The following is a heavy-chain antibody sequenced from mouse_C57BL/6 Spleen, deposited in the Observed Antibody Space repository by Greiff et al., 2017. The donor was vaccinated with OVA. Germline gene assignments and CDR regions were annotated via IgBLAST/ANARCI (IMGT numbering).Heavy chain of an antibody. CDR2: IDPSDSYT. CDR3: ARGRTGTGY. Sequence: QVQLQQPGAELVKPGASVKLSCKASGYTFPSYWMQWVQQRPGQGLEWIGEIDPSDSYTNYNQKFKGKATLTVDTSSSTAYMQLSSLTSEDTAVYDCARGRTGTGYWGQGTTLTVSS. D-gene: IGHD4-1*01. V-gene: IGHV1-50*01. CDR1: GYTFPSYW. J-gene: IGHJ2*01.